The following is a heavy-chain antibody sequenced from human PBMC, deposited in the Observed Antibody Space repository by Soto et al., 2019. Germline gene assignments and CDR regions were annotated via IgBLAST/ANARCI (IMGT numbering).Heavy chain of an antibody. CDR3: ATRPGNYYESSGPFDY. CDR2: IKQDGSEK. Sequence: EVQLVESGGGLVQPGGSLRLSCAASGFTFSSYWMSWVRQAPGKGLEWVANIKQDGSEKYYVDSVKGRFTISRDNAKNSLYLQMNSLRAEDTAVYYCATRPGNYYESSGPFDYWGQGTLVTVSS. J-gene: IGHJ4*02. V-gene: IGHV3-7*01. D-gene: IGHD3-22*01. CDR1: GFTFSSYW.